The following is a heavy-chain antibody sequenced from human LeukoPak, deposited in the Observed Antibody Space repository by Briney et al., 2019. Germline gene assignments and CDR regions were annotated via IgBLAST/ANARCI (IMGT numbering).Heavy chain of an antibody. V-gene: IGHV1-2*02. CDR1: GYSFTDYY. Sequence: ASVKVSCKTSGYSFTDYYMHWVRQAPGQGLEWMGWINPNSGGTNYAQKFQGRVTKTRDTSISTAYMELSRLRSDDTAVYYCARAGRGVWFGEKNWFDPWGQGTLVTVSS. J-gene: IGHJ5*02. CDR2: INPNSGGT. CDR3: ARAGRGVWFGEKNWFDP. D-gene: IGHD3-10*01.